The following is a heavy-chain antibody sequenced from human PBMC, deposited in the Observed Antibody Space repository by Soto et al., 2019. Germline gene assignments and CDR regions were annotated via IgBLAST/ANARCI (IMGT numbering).Heavy chain of an antibody. J-gene: IGHJ4*02. CDR2: ISAYNGNT. CDR1: GYTFTSYG. V-gene: IGHV1-18*01. D-gene: IGHD3-10*01. Sequence: QVQLVQSGAEVKKPGASVKVSCKASGYTFTSYGISWVRQAPGQGLEWLGWISAYNGNTTSAQTLQGRVTMTTDTSTSTAYMELRSLRSDDTAVYYCARVYRITMVRGELSEYWGQGTLVTVSS. CDR3: ARVYRITMVRGELSEY.